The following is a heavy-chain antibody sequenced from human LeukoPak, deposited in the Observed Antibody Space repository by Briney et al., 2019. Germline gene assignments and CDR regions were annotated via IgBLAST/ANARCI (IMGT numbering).Heavy chain of an antibody. CDR3: ARDLPLYGGFDY. D-gene: IGHD2-15*01. J-gene: IGHJ4*02. Sequence: SVKVSCKASGGTFSSYAISWVRQAPGQGLEWMGRIIPILGIANYAQKFRGRVTITADKSTNTAYMELSSLRSEDTAVYYCARDLPLYGGFDYWGQGTLVTVSS. CDR1: GGTFSSYA. V-gene: IGHV1-69*04. CDR2: IIPILGIA.